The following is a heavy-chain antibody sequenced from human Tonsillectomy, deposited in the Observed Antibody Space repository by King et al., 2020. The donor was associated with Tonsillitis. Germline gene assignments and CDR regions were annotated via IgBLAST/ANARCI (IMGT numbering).Heavy chain of an antibody. J-gene: IGHJ3*02. V-gene: IGHV1-2*04. CDR3: ARDRANYYGSGTYYFDAFDI. CDR2: INPNSGGT. CDR1: GYTFTGYY. Sequence: VQLVQSGAEVKKPGASVKVSCKTSGYTFTGYYMHWVRQAPGQGLEWMGWINPNSGGTNFAQKFQGWVTMTRDTSISTAYMELSRLRSDDTAVYYCARDRANYYGSGTYYFDAFDIWGQGTMVTVSS. D-gene: IGHD3-10*01.